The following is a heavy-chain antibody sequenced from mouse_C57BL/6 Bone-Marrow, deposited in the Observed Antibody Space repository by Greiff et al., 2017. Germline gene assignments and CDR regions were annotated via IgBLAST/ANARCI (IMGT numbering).Heavy chain of an antibody. CDR2: ISDGGSYT. Sequence: EVKVVESGGGLVKPGGSLKLSCAASGFTFSSYAMSWVRQTPEKRLEWVATISDGGSYTYYPDNVKGRITISRDNAKKNLYLQMSHLKSEDTAMYYCAREETHFDYWGQGTTLTVSS. J-gene: IGHJ2*01. CDR3: AREETHFDY. CDR1: GFTFSSYA. V-gene: IGHV5-4*01.